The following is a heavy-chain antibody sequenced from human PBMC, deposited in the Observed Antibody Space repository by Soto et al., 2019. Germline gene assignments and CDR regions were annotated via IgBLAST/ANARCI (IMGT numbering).Heavy chain of an antibody. J-gene: IGHJ4*02. CDR2: ISYDGSNK. V-gene: IGHV3-30-3*01. CDR3: ARDGRVDFWSGYYRAYFDY. CDR1: GFTFSSYA. Sequence: GGSLRLSCAASGFTFSSYAMHWVRQAPGKGLEWVAVISYDGSNKYYADSVKGRFTISRDNSKNTLYLQMNSLRAEDTAVYYCARDGRVDFWSGYYRAYFDYRGQGTLVTVSS. D-gene: IGHD3-3*01.